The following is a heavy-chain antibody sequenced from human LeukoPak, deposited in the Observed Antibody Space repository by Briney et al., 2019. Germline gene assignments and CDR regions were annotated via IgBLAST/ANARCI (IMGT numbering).Heavy chain of an antibody. V-gene: IGHV4-59*08. CDR2: IYYSGST. CDR1: GGSISSYY. CDR3: ARLLEGITGTNY. D-gene: IGHD1-20*01. J-gene: IGHJ4*02. Sequence: NPSETLSLTCTVSGGSISSYYWSWIRQPPGKGLEWIGYIYYSGSTNYNPSLKSRVTISVDTSKNQFSLKLSSVTAADTAVYYCARLLEGITGTNYWGQGTLVTVSS.